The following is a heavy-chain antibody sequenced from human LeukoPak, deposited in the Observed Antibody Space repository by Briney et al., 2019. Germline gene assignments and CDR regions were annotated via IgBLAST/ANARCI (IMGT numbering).Heavy chain of an antibody. CDR2: ISGSGGRT. CDR1: GFTFSSYA. D-gene: IGHD3-9*01. V-gene: IGHV3-23*01. Sequence: GESPRLSCAASGFTFSSYAMSWVRQAPGKGLEWVSAISGSGGRTYYADSVKGRLTISRDNSKNTLYLQMNRLRAEDTAIYYCAKDNAYYDILTCYYNAFDIWGQGTMVTVSS. J-gene: IGHJ3*02. CDR3: AKDNAYYDILTCYYNAFDI.